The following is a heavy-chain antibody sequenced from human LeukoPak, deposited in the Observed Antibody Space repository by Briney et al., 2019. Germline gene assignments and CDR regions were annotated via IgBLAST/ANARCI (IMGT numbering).Heavy chain of an antibody. D-gene: IGHD3-10*01. J-gene: IGHJ4*02. V-gene: IGHV5-51*01. CDR3: ARNYDYYGSGSYFDY. Sequence: YWSWIRQHPGKGLEWMGIIYPGDSDTRYSPSFQGQVTISADKSISTAYLQWSSLKASDTAMYYCARNYDYYGSGSYFDYWGQGTLVTVSS. CDR1: YW. CDR2: IYPGDSDT.